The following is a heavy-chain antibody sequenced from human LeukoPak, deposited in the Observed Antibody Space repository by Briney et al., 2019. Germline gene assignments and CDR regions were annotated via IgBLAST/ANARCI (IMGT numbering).Heavy chain of an antibody. D-gene: IGHD1-26*01. Sequence: SETLSFTCTVSGGSISSYYWSWIRQPAGKGLEWIGRIYTSGSTNYNPSLKSRVTMSVDTSKNQFSLKLSSVTAADTAVYYCTLQGELIGAPDAFDIWGQGTMVTVSS. J-gene: IGHJ3*02. CDR1: GGSISSYY. V-gene: IGHV4-4*07. CDR2: IYTSGST. CDR3: TLQGELIGAPDAFDI.